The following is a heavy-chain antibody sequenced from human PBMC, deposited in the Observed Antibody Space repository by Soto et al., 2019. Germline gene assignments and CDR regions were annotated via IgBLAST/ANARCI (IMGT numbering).Heavy chain of an antibody. D-gene: IGHD6-19*01. CDR3: AREDGWAGDTFYYYGMDV. V-gene: IGHV1-46*01. CDR2: INPSGGST. J-gene: IGHJ6*02. Sequence: QVQLVQSGAEVKKPEASVKVSCKASGYTFTTHYMHWVRQAPGQGLEWMGIINPSGGSTSYAQKFQGRITMTRDTSTNTVYMELSSLRSEDTAVYHCAREDGWAGDTFYYYGMDVWGQGTTVTVSS. CDR1: GYTFTTHY.